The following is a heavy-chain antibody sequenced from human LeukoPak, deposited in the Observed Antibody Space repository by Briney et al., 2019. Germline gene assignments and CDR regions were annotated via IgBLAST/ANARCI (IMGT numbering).Heavy chain of an antibody. J-gene: IGHJ6*02. CDR3: XXXXXXXXXGVMLYYYYGMDV. CDR1: GFTFSSYR. V-gene: IGHV3-48*01. CDR2: ISSSSSTI. D-gene: IGHD3-16*01. Sequence: PGGSLRLSCAASGFTFSSYRMTWVRQAPGKGLEWVSYISSSSSTIYYADSVKGRFTISRDNAKNSLYLQMNSLRAEDTAVYYXXXXXXXXXXGVMLYYYYGMDVWGQGTTVTVSS.